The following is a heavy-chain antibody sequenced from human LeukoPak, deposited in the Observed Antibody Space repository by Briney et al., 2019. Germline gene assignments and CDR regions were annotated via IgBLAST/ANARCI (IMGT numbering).Heavy chain of an antibody. J-gene: IGHJ4*02. V-gene: IGHV4-4*07. D-gene: IGHD2-2*01. CDR2: IYTSGST. CDR3: ARESCSSTSCYPRGPFDY. Sequence: SETLSLTCTVSGGSISSYYWSWIRQPAGKGLEWIGRIYTSGSTNYNPSLKSRVTMSVDTSKNQFSLKLSSVTAADTAVYYCARESCSSTSCYPRGPFDYWGQGTLVTVSS. CDR1: GGSISSYY.